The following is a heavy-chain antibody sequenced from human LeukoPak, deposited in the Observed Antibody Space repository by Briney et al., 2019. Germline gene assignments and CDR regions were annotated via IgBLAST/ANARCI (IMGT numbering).Heavy chain of an antibody. CDR1: GYFISSGYY. Sequence: SETLSLTCTVSGYFISSGYYWGWIRQPPGKGLEWIGSIYHSGSTYYNPSLKSRVTISVDTSKNQFSLKLSSVTAADTAVYYCARDVWSYYDFWSGYYEGGNWFDPWGQGTLVTVSS. CDR3: ARDVWSYYDFWSGYYEGGNWFDP. D-gene: IGHD3-3*01. V-gene: IGHV4-38-2*02. CDR2: IYHSGST. J-gene: IGHJ5*02.